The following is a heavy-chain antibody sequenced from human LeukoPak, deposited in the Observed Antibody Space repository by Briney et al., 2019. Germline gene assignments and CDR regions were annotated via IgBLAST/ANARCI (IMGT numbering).Heavy chain of an antibody. CDR2: IYYGGGT. CDR1: GASITSNSYY. J-gene: IGHJ3*02. V-gene: IGHV4-39*01. D-gene: IGHD3-3*01. Sequence: SETLSLTCTVSGASITSNSYYWSWIRQPPGKGLEWIGSIYYGGGTDYNSSLKSRVTISVDTSKNQFSLRLSSVTAADTAVYYCASRTIQSIGGRRGDTFDIWGQGTKVTVSS. CDR3: ASRTIQSIGGRRGDTFDI.